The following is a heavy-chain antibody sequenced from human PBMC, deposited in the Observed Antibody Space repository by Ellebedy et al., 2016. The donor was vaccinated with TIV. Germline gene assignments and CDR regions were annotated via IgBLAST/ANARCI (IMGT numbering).Heavy chain of an antibody. Sequence: GESLKISCAASGFTFSSYSMNWVRQAPGKGLEWVSYIDTSSSTIYYADSVKGRFTIYRDNAKNSLYLQMNSLRDEDTAVYYCARGRGTMFGVVTHYWYFDLWGRGTLVHVSS. CDR1: GFTFSSYS. CDR3: ARGRGTMFGVVTHYWYFDL. J-gene: IGHJ2*01. V-gene: IGHV3-48*02. D-gene: IGHD3-3*01. CDR2: IDTSSSTI.